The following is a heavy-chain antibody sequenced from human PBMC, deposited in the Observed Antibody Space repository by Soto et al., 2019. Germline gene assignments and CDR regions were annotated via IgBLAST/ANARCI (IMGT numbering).Heavy chain of an antibody. CDR2: IRHDGGEE. V-gene: IGHV3-7*01. D-gene: IGHD6-19*01. CDR3: AGFQGGAWYDRYFDL. CDR1: GFTFSDYW. Sequence: EVQLVESGGGLVQPGGSLRLSCAASGFTFSDYWVNWVRQAPGKGLEWVANIRHDGGEEYYVDSVKGRFTISRDNARSSLYLQMNSLRAEDTATYYCAGFQGGAWYDRYFDLWGQGTLVTVSS. J-gene: IGHJ4*02.